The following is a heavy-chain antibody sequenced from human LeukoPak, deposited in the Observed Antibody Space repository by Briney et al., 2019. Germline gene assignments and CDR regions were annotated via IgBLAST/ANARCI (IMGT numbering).Heavy chain of an antibody. CDR3: ARGEVPAAIDY. CDR2: IYPGDSDT. J-gene: IGHJ4*02. Sequence: GESLKISCMGSGYSFTNYWIAWVRQMPGKGLEWMGIIYPGDSDTRYSPSFQGQVTISADTSFSTAYLQWNSLKASDTAMYYCARGEVPAAIDYWGQGTLVTVSS. V-gene: IGHV5-51*01. CDR1: GYSFTNYW. D-gene: IGHD2-2*01.